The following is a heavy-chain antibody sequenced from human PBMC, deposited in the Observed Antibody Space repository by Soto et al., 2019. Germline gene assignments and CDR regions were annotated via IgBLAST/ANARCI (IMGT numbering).Heavy chain of an antibody. J-gene: IGHJ3*02. CDR1: GYTFTSYY. Sequence: GASVKVSCKASGYTFTSYYMHWVRQAPGQGLEWMGIINPSGGSTSYAQKFRGRVTMTRDTSTSTVYMELSSLRSEDTAVYYCAREPGPADAFDIWGQGTMVTVSS. V-gene: IGHV1-46*03. CDR3: AREPGPADAFDI. CDR2: INPSGGST.